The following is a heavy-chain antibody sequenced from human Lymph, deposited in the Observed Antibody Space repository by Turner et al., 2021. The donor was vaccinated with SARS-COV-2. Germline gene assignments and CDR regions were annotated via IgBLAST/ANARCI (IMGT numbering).Heavy chain of an antibody. Sequence: QVQLQESGPGLVKPSGTLSLTCPFSGGPVTSSSYYWGWIRQPPGKGLEWIGNIYSSGSTYYNPSLKSRVTISVDTSKNQFSLKLSSVTAADTAVYYCARQGWLRGYFDYWSQGTLVTVSS. D-gene: IGHD5-18*01. V-gene: IGHV4-39*01. J-gene: IGHJ4*02. CDR1: GGPVTSSSYY. CDR2: IYSSGST. CDR3: ARQGWLRGYFDY.